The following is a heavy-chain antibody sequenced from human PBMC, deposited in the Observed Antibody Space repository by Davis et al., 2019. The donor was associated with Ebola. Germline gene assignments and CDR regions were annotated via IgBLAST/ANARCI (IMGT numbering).Heavy chain of an antibody. J-gene: IGHJ6*02. V-gene: IGHV3-23*01. Sequence: GESLKISCADSVITFSSYAMSWVRQAPGKGLEWVSTFGTGGDTYYADSVKGRFAISRDNAKNSLYLQMNSLRAEDTAVYYCARDRPLDFFFGDCYGMGVWGQGTTVTVSS. CDR3: ARDRPLDFFFGDCYGMGV. CDR1: VITFSSYA. D-gene: IGHD3-16*01. CDR2: FGTGGDT.